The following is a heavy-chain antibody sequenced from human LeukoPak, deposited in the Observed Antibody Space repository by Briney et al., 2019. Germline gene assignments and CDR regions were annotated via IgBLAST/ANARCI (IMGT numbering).Heavy chain of an antibody. J-gene: IGHJ6*02. D-gene: IGHD3-10*01. CDR2: INHSGST. Sequence: SETLSLICAVYGGSFSGYYWSWIRQPPGKGLEWIGEINHSGSTNYNPSLKSRVTISVDTSKNQFSLKLSSVTAADTAVYYCASRRGRRYGMDVWSQGTTVTVSS. V-gene: IGHV4-34*01. CDR1: GGSFSGYY. CDR3: ASRRGRRYGMDV.